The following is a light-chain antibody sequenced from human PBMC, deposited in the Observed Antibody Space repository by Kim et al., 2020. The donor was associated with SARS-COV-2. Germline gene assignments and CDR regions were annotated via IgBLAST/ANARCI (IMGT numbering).Light chain of an antibody. CDR1: QGISSW. V-gene: IGKV1-12*01. CDR3: QQANTSPIT. Sequence: AAVGDSVTISWRARQGISSWFAWYQQKPGKAPNLLIYAASTLQSGVPSRFSGSGSGTDFTLTISSLQPEDSATYYCQQANTSPITFGQGTRLEIK. CDR2: AAS. J-gene: IGKJ5*01.